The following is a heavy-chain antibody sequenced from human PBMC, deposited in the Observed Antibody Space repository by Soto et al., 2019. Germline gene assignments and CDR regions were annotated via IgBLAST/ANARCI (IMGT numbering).Heavy chain of an antibody. Sequence: QVHLVQSGAEVRKPGPSVKVSCKASGYTFSSYAMHWVRQAPGQRLEWMGWINARYGNTKSSQKFQDRVTISRDTSASTAYMELTSLRSEDTAVYYCARDTGDGTFDFWGQGTLVTFSS. D-gene: IGHD7-27*01. V-gene: IGHV1-3*01. CDR3: ARDTGDGTFDF. CDR1: GYTFSSYA. J-gene: IGHJ4*02. CDR2: INARYGNT.